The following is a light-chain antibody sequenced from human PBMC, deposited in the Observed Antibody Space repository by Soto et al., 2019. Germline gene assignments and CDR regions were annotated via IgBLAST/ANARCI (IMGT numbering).Light chain of an antibody. CDR3: MQSLQTPFT. V-gene: IGKV2-28*01. J-gene: IGKJ3*01. CDR1: QSLLHTNGYNY. CDR2: VAS. Sequence: DIVMTQSPLSLPVTPGEPASISCGSSQSLLHTNGYNYLDWYLQKPGQSPQLLIFVASHRASGVPDRFSGSGSGTDFTLKITRVEAEDVGVYYCMQSLQTPFTFGPGTKVDIK.